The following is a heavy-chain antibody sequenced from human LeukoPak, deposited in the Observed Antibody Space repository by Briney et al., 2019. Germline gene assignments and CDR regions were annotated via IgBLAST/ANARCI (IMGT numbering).Heavy chain of an antibody. D-gene: IGHD3-10*01. CDR3: ASAGSGSPDYYFDY. V-gene: IGHV4-39*01. J-gene: IGHJ4*02. CDR2: IYYSGST. CDR1: GYSISSSSYY. Sequence: PSETLSLTCTVSGYSISSSSYYWGWIRQPPGKGLEWIGSIYYSGSTYYNPSLKSRVTISVDTSKNQFSLKLSSVTAADTAVYYCASAGSGSPDYYFDYWGQGTLVTVSS.